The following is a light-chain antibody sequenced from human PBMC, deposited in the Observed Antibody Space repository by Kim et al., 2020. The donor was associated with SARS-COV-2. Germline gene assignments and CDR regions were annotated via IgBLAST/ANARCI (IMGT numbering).Light chain of an antibody. V-gene: IGLV7-46*01. Sequence: GGTVPLTWGSTTVAVTCGHHPYWFQQKPGQAPRTLIYDITNKHSGTPARFSGSRLGDKAALTLSGAQPEDEAEYYSLLSSGGARVFGGGTQLTVL. CDR1: TVAVTCGHH. J-gene: IGLJ2*01. CDR3: LLSSGGARV. CDR2: DIT.